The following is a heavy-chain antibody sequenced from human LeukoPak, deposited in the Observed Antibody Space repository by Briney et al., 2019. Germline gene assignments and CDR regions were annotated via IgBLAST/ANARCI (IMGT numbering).Heavy chain of an antibody. CDR2: IYYSGST. J-gene: IGHJ5*02. D-gene: IGHD2-8*02. V-gene: IGHV4-59*11. Sequence: PSETLSLTCTVSVGSISSHYWSWIRQPPAKGLEWIGYIYYSGSTNYNPSLKSRVTISVDTSKNQFSLKLSSVTAADTAVYYCARLTTGTNWFAPWGQGTLVTVSS. CDR3: ARLTTGTNWFAP. CDR1: VGSISSHY.